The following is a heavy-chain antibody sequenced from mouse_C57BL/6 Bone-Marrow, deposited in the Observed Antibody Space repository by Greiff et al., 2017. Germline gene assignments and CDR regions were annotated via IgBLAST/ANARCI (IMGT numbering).Heavy chain of an antibody. CDR2: IDPSDSYT. D-gene: IGHD1-1*01. Sequence: VQLQESGAELVMPGASVKLSCKASGYTFTSYWMHWVKQRPGQGLEWIGEIDPSDSYTNYNQKFKGKSTLTVDKSSSTAYMQLSSLTSEDSAVYYCARSSNYGSSYQFAYWGQGTLVTVSA. CDR3: ARSSNYGSSYQFAY. V-gene: IGHV1-69*01. CDR1: GYTFTSYW. J-gene: IGHJ3*01.